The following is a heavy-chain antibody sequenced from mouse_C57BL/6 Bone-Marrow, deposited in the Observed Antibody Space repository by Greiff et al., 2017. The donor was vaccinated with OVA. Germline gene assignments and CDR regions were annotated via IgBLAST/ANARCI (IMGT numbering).Heavy chain of an antibody. CDR3: GGYDLLYCDY. J-gene: IGHJ2*01. CDR1: GFNIKNSY. CDR2: IDPANGNT. V-gene: IGHV14-3*01. D-gene: IGHD2-14*01. Sequence: EVQLQQSVAELVRPGASVKLSCTASGFNIKNSYMPWVKQRPEQGLEWIGRIDPANGNTKYAPKFQGKATITANTSYNAAYLQRSRLTADDTTIYYGGGYDLLYCDYWGQGTTRTVSS.